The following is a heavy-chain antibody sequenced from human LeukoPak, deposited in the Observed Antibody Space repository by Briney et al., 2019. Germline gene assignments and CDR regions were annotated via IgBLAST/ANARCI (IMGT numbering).Heavy chain of an antibody. CDR1: GYTFTGYY. Sequence: ASVKVSCKASGYTFTGYYMHWVRQAPGQGLERMGWINPNSGGTNYAQKFQGRVTMTRDTSISTAYMELSRLRSDDTAVYYCARGAVTGVYYYGMDVWGQGTTVTVSS. CDR3: ARGAVTGVYYYGMDV. J-gene: IGHJ6*02. D-gene: IGHD2-21*02. V-gene: IGHV1-2*02. CDR2: INPNSGGT.